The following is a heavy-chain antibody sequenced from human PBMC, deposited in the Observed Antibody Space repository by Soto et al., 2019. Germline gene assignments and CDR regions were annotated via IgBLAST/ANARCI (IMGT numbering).Heavy chain of an antibody. CDR3: AVAPDY. J-gene: IGHJ4*02. D-gene: IGHD5-12*01. CDR1: GGSISSYY. V-gene: IGHV4-4*08. Sequence: SETLSLTCTVSGGSISSYYWSWIRQPPGKGLEWIGSMYDSGNTIYNPSLKSRVTIFVDTSKKQFYLKLNSVTAADMAVYYCAVAPDYWGQGTLVTVSS. CDR2: MYDSGNT.